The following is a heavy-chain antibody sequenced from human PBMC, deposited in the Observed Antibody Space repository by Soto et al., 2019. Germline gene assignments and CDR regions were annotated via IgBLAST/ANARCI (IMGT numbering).Heavy chain of an antibody. V-gene: IGHV3-53*01. J-gene: IGHJ6*02. CDR3: ASGITRDYYYYCGMDV. CDR1: GFTVSSNY. CDR2: IYSGGST. D-gene: IGHD3-10*01. Sequence: VGSLRLSCAGSGFTVSSNYMSWVRQARGKGLEWVSVIYSGGSTYYADSVKGRFTISRDNSKNTLYLQMNSLRAEDTAVYYCASGITRDYYYYCGMDVWGQGTTVTVSS.